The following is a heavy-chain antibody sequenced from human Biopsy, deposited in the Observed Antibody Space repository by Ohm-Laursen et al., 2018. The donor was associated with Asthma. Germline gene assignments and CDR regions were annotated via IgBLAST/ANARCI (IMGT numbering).Heavy chain of an antibody. V-gene: IGHV1-3*01. J-gene: IGHJ3*01. CDR3: ARTYYDFLTGQVNDAFAL. CDR1: GYTFINYA. Sequence: SVKVSCNASGYTFINYAIHWVRQAPGQRLEWMGWINAGNGNTKYSQKFQGRVTISRDTSASTAYMDLSSLRSEDTAVHYCARTYYDFLTGQVNDAFALWGQGTMVTVSS. D-gene: IGHD3-9*01. CDR2: INAGNGNT.